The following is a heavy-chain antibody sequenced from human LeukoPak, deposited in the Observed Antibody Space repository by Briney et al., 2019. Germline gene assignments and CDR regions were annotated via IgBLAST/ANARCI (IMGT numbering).Heavy chain of an antibody. CDR2: ISYDGSNK. CDR3: AGGHSSGYYPIDY. Sequence: GGSLRLSCAASGFTFSNYALHWVRQAPGKGLEWVAVISYDGSNKFYADSVRGRFTISRDNSKNTLFLQMNSLRAEDTAVYYCAGGHSSGYYPIDYWGQGTLVTVSS. CDR1: GFTFSNYA. D-gene: IGHD3-22*01. J-gene: IGHJ4*02. V-gene: IGHV3-30*04.